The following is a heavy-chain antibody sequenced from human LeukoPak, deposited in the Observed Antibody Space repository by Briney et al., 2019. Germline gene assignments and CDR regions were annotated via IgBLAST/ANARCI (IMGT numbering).Heavy chain of an antibody. CDR3: AEGFYESSGYSNY. Sequence: GGTLRLSCAASGFTFSNYGMSWVRQAPGKGLEWVAFISYDGINKYYADSVKGRFTISRDNSKNTLYLQMNSLRAEDTAVYYCAEGFYESSGYSNYWGQGTLVTVSS. J-gene: IGHJ4*02. V-gene: IGHV3-30*18. D-gene: IGHD3-22*01. CDR1: GFTFSNYG. CDR2: ISYDGINK.